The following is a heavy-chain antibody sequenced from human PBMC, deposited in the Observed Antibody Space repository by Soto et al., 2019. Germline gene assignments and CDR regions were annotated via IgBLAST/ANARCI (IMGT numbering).Heavy chain of an antibody. CDR3: ARDWTPFDY. D-gene: IGHD3-3*01. Sequence: LKLCCAASGFSFSNYGITGVRQAPGKGLEWVANIKQDGSEIYYVDSVKGRFTISRDNAKNSLYLQMNSLRAEDTAVYYCARDWTPFDYWGQGTLVTVSS. CDR2: IKQDGSEI. CDR1: GFSFSNYG. V-gene: IGHV3-7*01. J-gene: IGHJ4*02.